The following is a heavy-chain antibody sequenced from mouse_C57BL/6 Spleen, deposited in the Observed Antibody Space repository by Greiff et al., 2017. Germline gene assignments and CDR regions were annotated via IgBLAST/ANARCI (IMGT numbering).Heavy chain of an antibody. D-gene: IGHD2-4*01. CDR2: INPNNGGT. CDR1: GYTFTDYN. V-gene: IGHV1-22*01. Sequence: EVQLQQPGPELVKPGASVKMSCKASGYTFTDYNMHWVKQSPGKSLEWIGYINPNNGGTSYNQKFKGKATLTVNQSSSTAYMELRSLTSEDSAVYDGARSDDCDGGYYLDYWGQGTTLTVSS. CDR3: ARSDDCDGGYYLDY. J-gene: IGHJ2*01.